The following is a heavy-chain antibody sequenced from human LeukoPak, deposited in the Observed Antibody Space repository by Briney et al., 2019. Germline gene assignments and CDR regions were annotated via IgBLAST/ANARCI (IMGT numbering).Heavy chain of an antibody. CDR2: INHSGST. J-gene: IGHJ6*02. CDR3: ARVLGCSGGSCHLPLYGMDV. D-gene: IGHD2-15*01. CDR1: GGSFSGYY. V-gene: IGHV4-34*01. Sequence: SETLSLTCAVYGGSFSGYYWSWIRQPPGKGLEWIGEINHSGSTNYNPSLKSRVTISVDTSKNQFSLKLSSVTAADTAVYYCARVLGCSGGSCHLPLYGMDVWGQGTTVTISS.